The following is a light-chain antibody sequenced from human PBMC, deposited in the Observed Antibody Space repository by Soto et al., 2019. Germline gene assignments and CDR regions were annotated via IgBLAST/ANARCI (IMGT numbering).Light chain of an antibody. CDR3: AAWDDNMSGGHYI. V-gene: IGLV1-44*01. CDR1: SSNIGVNT. CDR2: SNN. J-gene: IGLJ1*01. Sequence: QSVLTQTPSASGTPGQRVTISCSGSSSNIGVNTVNWYQHVPGTAPTLVIYSNNQRPSAVPDRFSGSRSGTSASLAISGLQSEDEADYYCAAWDDNMSGGHYIFGTGTKLTVL.